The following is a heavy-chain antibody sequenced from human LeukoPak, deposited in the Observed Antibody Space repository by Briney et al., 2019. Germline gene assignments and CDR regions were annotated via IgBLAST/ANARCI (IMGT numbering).Heavy chain of an antibody. CDR1: GYTFTSYA. CDR2: INTNTGNP. V-gene: IGHV7-4-1*02. CDR3: ARDGYDFWNGLSKFDY. D-gene: IGHD3-3*01. Sequence: GASVKVSCKASGYTFTSYAMNWVRQAPGQGLEWMGWINTNTGNPTYAQGFTGRFVFSLDTSVSTAYLQISSLKAEDTAVYYCARDGYDFWNGLSKFDYWGQGTLVTVSS. J-gene: IGHJ4*02.